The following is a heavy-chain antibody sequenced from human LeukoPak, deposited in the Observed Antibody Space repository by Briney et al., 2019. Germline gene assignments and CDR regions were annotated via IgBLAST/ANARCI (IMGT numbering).Heavy chain of an antibody. Sequence: PGGSLRLSCAASGFTFDDYGMSWVRQAPGKGLEWVSGINWNGGSTGYADSVKGRFTISRDNAKNSLYLRMNSLRAEDTALYYCARARLRLGESYHDAFDIWGQGTMVTVSS. CDR3: ARARLRLGESYHDAFDI. J-gene: IGHJ3*02. CDR1: GFTFDDYG. CDR2: INWNGGST. D-gene: IGHD3-16*01. V-gene: IGHV3-20*04.